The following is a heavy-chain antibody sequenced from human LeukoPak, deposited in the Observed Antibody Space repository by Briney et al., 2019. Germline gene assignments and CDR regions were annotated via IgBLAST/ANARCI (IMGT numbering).Heavy chain of an antibody. CDR1: GGSISSGGYY. CDR2: IYYSGST. J-gene: IGHJ4*02. CDR3: ARDTYYYDSSGYYYLVFDY. Sequence: SETLSLTCTVSGGSISSGGYYWSWIRQHPGKGLEWIGYIYYSGSTYYNPSLKSRVTISVDTSKNQFSLKLSSVTAADTAVYYCARDTYYYDSSGYYYLVFDYWGQGTLVTVSP. D-gene: IGHD3-22*01. V-gene: IGHV4-31*03.